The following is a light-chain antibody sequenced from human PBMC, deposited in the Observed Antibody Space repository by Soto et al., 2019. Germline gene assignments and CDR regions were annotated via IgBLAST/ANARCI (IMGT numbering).Light chain of an antibody. CDR2: EVN. CDR3: SSYAGSSNV. V-gene: IGLV2-8*01. J-gene: IGLJ1*01. Sequence: QSVLTQPPSASGSPGQSVAISCTGTSSDVGGYNYVSWYQQHPGKAPKLMIYEVNKRPSEVPDRFSGSKSGTTASLTVSGLQAEDEADYYCSSYAGSSNVFGTGTKVTVL. CDR1: SSDVGGYNY.